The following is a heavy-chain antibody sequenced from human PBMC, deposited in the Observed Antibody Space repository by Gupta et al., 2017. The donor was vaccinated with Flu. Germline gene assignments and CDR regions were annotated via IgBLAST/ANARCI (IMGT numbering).Heavy chain of an antibody. CDR2: INHSGST. CDR3: AREIKEYQLLSAYWFDP. Sequence: QVLLQQWGAGLLKPSETLSLTCAVYVGSFSGYSWSWLRQPPGKRLEWIGKINHSGSTNYNPALKSRVTISVDTSKNQFSLKLSSVTAAVTAVYYCAREIKEYQLLSAYWFDPWGQGTLVTVSS. D-gene: IGHD2-2*01. J-gene: IGHJ5*02. V-gene: IGHV4-34*01. CDR1: VGSFSGYS.